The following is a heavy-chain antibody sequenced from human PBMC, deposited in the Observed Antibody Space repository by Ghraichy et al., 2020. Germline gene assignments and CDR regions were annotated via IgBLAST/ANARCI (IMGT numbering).Heavy chain of an antibody. J-gene: IGHJ3*02. CDR2: ISGSGGST. D-gene: IGHD3-16*02. Sequence: LSLTCAASGFTFSSYAMSWVRQAPGKGLEWVSAISGSGGSTYYADSVKGRFTISRDNSKNTLYLQMNSLRAEDTAVYYCAKEGFTFGGVIVNNDAFDIWGQGTMVTVSS. CDR1: GFTFSSYA. V-gene: IGHV3-23*01. CDR3: AKEGFTFGGVIVNNDAFDI.